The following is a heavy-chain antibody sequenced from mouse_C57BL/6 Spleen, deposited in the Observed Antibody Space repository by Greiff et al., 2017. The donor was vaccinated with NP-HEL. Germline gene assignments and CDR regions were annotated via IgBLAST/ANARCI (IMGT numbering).Heavy chain of an antibody. CDR1: GYTFTSYW. V-gene: IGHV1-69*01. D-gene: IGHD2-4*01. J-gene: IGHJ4*01. Sequence: QVQLQQPGAELVMPGASVKLSCKASGYTFTSYWMHWVKQRPGQGLEWIGEIDPSDSYTNYNQKFKGKSTLTVDKSSSTAYMQLSSLTSEDSAVYYCARGYYDYDGAMDYWGQGTSVTVSS. CDR2: IDPSDSYT. CDR3: ARGYYDYDGAMDY.